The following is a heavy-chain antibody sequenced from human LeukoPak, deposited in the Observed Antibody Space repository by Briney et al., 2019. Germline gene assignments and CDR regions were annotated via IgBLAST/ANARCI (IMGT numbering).Heavy chain of an antibody. CDR2: VHYSGST. Sequence: PSETLSLTCTVSGGSIISSSYYWGWIRQPPGKGLEWIGSVHYSGSTYYNPSLKSRVTISVDTSKNQFSLKLSSVTAADTAVYYCARVTTVTRADWYFDLWGRGTLVTVSS. D-gene: IGHD4-17*01. CDR3: ARVTTVTRADWYFDL. V-gene: IGHV4-39*01. CDR1: GGSIISSSYY. J-gene: IGHJ2*01.